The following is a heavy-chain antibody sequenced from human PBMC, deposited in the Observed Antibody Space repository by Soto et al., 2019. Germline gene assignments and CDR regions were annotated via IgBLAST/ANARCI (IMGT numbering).Heavy chain of an antibody. CDR1: GGTFSSYA. V-gene: IGHV1-69*13. CDR2: IIPIFGTA. J-gene: IGHJ6*02. Sequence: ASVKVSCKASGGTFSSYAISWVRQAPGQGLEWMGGIIPIFGTANYAQKFQGRVTITADESTSTAYMELSSLRSEDTAVYYCATSRLTGKPYYYYYGMDVWGQGTTVTVYS. CDR3: ATSRLTGKPYYYYYGMDV. D-gene: IGHD1-1*01.